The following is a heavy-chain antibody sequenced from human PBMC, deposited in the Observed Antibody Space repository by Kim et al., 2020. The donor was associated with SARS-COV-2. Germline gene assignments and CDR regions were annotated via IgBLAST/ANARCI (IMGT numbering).Heavy chain of an antibody. V-gene: IGHV4-59*13. Sequence: SETLSLTCTVSGGSISSYYWSWIRQPPGKGLEWIGYIYYSGSTNYNPSLKSRVTISVDTSKNQFSLKLSSVTAADTAVYYCAREVLTGLVDYWGQGTLVTVSS. CDR3: AREVLTGLVDY. CDR2: IYYSGST. D-gene: IGHD3-9*01. CDR1: GGSISSYY. J-gene: IGHJ4*02.